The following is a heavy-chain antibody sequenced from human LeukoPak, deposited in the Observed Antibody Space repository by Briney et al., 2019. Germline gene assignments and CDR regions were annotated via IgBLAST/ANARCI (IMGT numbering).Heavy chain of an antibody. CDR3: SXXXXXIWHTPNDY. CDR2: INPSGGST. CDR1: GYTFTGYY. J-gene: IGHJ4*02. D-gene: IGHD3-3*01. Sequence: ASVKVSCKASGYTFTGYYMHWVRQAPGQGLEWMGIINPSGGSTSYAQKFQGRVTMTRDTSTATVYMELSSLRSGDTGVYYCSXXXXXIWHTPNDYWGQGTLVTVPS. V-gene: IGHV1-46*01.